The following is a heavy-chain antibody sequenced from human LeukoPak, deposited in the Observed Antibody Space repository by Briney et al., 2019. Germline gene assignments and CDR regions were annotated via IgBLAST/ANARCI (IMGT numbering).Heavy chain of an antibody. CDR3: ARAEEYQLLYGGDY. CDR1: GFTLSSSW. D-gene: IGHD2-2*02. Sequence: GGSLRLSCAASGFTLSSSWMHWVRQVPGKGLEWVSSISSSSSYIYYADSVKGRFTISRDNAKNSLYLQMNSLRAEDTAVYYCARAEEYQLLYGGDYWGQGTLVTVSS. CDR2: ISSSSSYI. J-gene: IGHJ4*02. V-gene: IGHV3-21*01.